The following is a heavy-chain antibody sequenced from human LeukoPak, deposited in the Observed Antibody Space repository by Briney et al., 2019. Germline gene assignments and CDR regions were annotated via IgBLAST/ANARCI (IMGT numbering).Heavy chain of an antibody. CDR2: IYSGGGT. J-gene: IGHJ4*02. CDR3: ARDGGGSSGYYWGLGY. CDR1: GFTVSSNY. V-gene: IGHV3-53*01. Sequence: GGSLRLSCAASGFTVSSNYMTWVRQAPGKGLEWVSVIYSGGGTYYADSVKGRFTISRDNFKNTLYLQMNSLTAEDTAVYYCARDGGGSSGYYWGLGYWGQGTLVTVSS. D-gene: IGHD3-22*01.